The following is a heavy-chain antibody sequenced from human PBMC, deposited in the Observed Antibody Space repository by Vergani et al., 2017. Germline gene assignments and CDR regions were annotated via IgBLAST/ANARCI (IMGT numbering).Heavy chain of an antibody. CDR2: MYHSGST. D-gene: IGHD3-10*01. V-gene: IGHV4-59*01. Sequence: QVRLQESGPGLVKPSDTLSLTCSVSGGSMSGYYWSWIRQPPGTELEWIGYMYHSGSTNYNPSLETRVTISGDTSKNQFSLKLNSVTAADTAVYYCGRVADFYGLGSRLLDLWGQGILVTVSS. CDR1: GGSMSGYY. J-gene: IGHJ5*02. CDR3: GRVADFYGLGSRLLDL.